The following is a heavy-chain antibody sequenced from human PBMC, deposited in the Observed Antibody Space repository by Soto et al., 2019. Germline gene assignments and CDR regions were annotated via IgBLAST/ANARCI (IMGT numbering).Heavy chain of an antibody. D-gene: IGHD4-4*01. CDR3: AKGGAATTTNYFFYAMAV. CDR2: ISGSGST. J-gene: IGHJ6*02. V-gene: IGHV3-23*01. CDR1: GFTFSNHA. Sequence: GGSLRLSCVASGFTFSNHAMSWVRQAPGKGLEWVSGISGSGSTYYADSVEVRLTISRDNSKNTLYLQMNSLRAEDTAVYYCAKGGAATTTNYFFYAMAVWGQGTTVTVSS.